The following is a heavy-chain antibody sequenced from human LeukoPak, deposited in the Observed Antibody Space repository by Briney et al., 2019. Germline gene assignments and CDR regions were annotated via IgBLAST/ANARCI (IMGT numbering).Heavy chain of an antibody. CDR3: ASRRYYYDSSGCPGY. D-gene: IGHD3-22*01. Sequence: SETLALTCTVSGGSISSYYWSWIRQPPGKGLECIGYIYYSGSTNYNPSLKSRVTISVDKSKNQFSLKLSSVTAADTAVYYCASRRYYYDSSGCPGYWGQGTLVTVSS. V-gene: IGHV4-59*12. J-gene: IGHJ4*02. CDR2: IYYSGST. CDR1: GGSISSYY.